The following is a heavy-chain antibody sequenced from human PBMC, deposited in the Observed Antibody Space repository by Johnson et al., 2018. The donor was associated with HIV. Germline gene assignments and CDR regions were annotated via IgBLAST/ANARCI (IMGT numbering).Heavy chain of an antibody. J-gene: IGHJ3*02. CDR1: GFTFNSYP. CDR3: TRLTGGYSLDAFDI. CDR2: ISYDGNNK. Sequence: VQLVESGGGVVQPGRSLRLSCAASGFTFNSYPMHWVRQAPGKGLEWVAVISYDGNNKYYADSLKGRFTISRDNSKNTLYLEMNSLRAEDTAVYYCTRLTGGYSLDAFDIWGQGTMVTVSS. D-gene: IGHD5-18*01. V-gene: IGHV3-30*04.